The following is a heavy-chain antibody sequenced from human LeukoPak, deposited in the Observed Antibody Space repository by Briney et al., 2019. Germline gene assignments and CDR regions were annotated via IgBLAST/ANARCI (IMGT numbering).Heavy chain of an antibody. Sequence: RGSPRLSRAASGFSLSTFAMNLVAQAAGKGLEWVAVISTSDATYYTDSVKGRFTISRDNSKNPLYLQMTNLTAEDTAFYYCAKDKYSEGPYYFDYWGQGILVTVSS. D-gene: IGHD2-15*01. CDR1: GFSLSTFA. J-gene: IGHJ4*02. CDR2: ISTSDAT. CDR3: AKDKYSEGPYYFDY. V-gene: IGHV3-23*01.